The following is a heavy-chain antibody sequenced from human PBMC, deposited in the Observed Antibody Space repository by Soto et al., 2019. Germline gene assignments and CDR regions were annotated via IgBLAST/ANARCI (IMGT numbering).Heavy chain of an antibody. D-gene: IGHD4-17*01. V-gene: IGHV4-34*01. J-gene: IGHJ4*02. CDR3: ARADYGDYGIDY. CDR1: GGSFSDYN. CDR2: INHSGST. Sequence: SETLSLTCAVYGGSFSDYNWSWIRQPPGKGLDWIGEINHSGSTYYNPSLKSRVTISVDTSKNQFSLKLSSVTAADTAVYYCARADYGDYGIDYWGQGTLVTVSS.